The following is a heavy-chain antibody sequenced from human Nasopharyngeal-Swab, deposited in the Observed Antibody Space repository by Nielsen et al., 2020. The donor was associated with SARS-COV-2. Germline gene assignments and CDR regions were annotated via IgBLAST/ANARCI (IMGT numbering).Heavy chain of an antibody. V-gene: IGHV3-33*05. CDR3: ARGPSRELQGARGDY. D-gene: IGHD3-10*01. Sequence: WIRQPPGKGLEWVAVISYDGSNKYYADSVKGRFTISRDNAKNSLYLQMNSLRAEDTAVYYCARGPSRELQGARGDYWGQGTLVTVSS. J-gene: IGHJ4*02. CDR2: ISYDGSNK.